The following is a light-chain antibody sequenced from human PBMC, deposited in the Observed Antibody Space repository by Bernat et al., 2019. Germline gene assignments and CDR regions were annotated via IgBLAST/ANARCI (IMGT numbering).Light chain of an antibody. CDR3: QQRSKWPIT. CDR1: QSVSSY. CDR2: AAS. V-gene: IGKV3-11*01. Sequence: EIVLTQSPATLSLSPGERATLSCRASQSVSSYLAWYQQKPGQAPRLLIYAASYRATGIPARFSGSGSGTDFTLTISRLEPEDFALYYCQQRSKWPITFGQGTRLEIK. J-gene: IGKJ5*01.